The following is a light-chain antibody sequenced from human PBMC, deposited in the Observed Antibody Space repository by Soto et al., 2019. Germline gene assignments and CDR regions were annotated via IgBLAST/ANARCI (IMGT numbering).Light chain of an antibody. CDR3: QQFNSYPRWT. V-gene: IGKV1-13*02. CDR2: DAS. Sequence: AIQLTQSPSSLSASVGDRVTITCRASQGISSALAWDQQRPGKAPKLLIYDASSLESGVPSRFIGSGSGTDFSLTISSLQPGDFGSYYWQQFNSYPRWTIGQGTKVDIK. CDR1: QGISSA. J-gene: IGKJ1*01.